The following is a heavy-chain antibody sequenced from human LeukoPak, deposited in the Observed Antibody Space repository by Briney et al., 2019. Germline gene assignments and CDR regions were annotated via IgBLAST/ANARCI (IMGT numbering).Heavy chain of an antibody. CDR3: ARGGYRNYYYYGMDV. Sequence: ASVKVSCKASGYTFTSYDINWVRQATGQGLEWMGWMNPNSGHTGYAQKFQGRVTMTRNTSISTAYMELSSLRSEDTAVYYCARGGYRNYYYYGMDVWGQGTTVTVSS. CDR1: GYTFTSYD. J-gene: IGHJ6*02. V-gene: IGHV1-8*01. CDR2: MNPNSGHT. D-gene: IGHD5-18*01.